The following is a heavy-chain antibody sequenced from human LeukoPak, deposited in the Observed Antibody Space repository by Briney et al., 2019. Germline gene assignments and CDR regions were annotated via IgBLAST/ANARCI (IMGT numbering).Heavy chain of an antibody. CDR3: ARVRWYSQYFQH. Sequence: SETLSLTCTVSGGSISSSSYYWGWIRQPPGKGLEWIGSIYYSGSTYYNPSLKSRVTISVDTSKNQFSLKLSSVTAADTAVYYCARVRWYSQYFQHWGQGTLVTVSS. CDR2: IYYSGST. J-gene: IGHJ1*01. CDR1: GGSISSSSYY. D-gene: IGHD6-13*01. V-gene: IGHV4-39*07.